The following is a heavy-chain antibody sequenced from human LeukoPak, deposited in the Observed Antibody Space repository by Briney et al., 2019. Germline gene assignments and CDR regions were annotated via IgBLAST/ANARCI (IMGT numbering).Heavy chain of an antibody. Sequence: SETLSLTCAVYGGSFSGYYWSWIRQPPGKGLEWIGDIYSNGHTSYNPSLKSRAAISVDTSKNQFSLNLSSVTAADTAVYYCARRHYGSGNIDSWGQGTLVTVSS. J-gene: IGHJ4*02. V-gene: IGHV4-34*01. CDR1: GGSFSGYY. CDR2: IYSNGHT. CDR3: ARRHYGSGNIDS. D-gene: IGHD3-10*01.